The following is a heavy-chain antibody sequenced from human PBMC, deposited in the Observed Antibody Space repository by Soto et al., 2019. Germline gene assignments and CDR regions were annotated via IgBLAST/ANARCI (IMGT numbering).Heavy chain of an antibody. D-gene: IGHD1-20*01. CDR2: ISSSSSTI. CDR1: GFTFSSYS. V-gene: IGHV3-48*01. Sequence: GGSLRLSCAASGFTFSSYSMNWVRQAPGKGLEWVSYISSSSSTIYYADSVKGRFTISRDNSKNTLYLQMNSLRAEDTAVYYCANLNNWNPNTVPNFDYWGQGTLVTVSS. J-gene: IGHJ4*02. CDR3: ANLNNWNPNTVPNFDY.